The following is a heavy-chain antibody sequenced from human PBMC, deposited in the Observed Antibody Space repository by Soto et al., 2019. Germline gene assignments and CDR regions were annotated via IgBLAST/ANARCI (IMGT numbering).Heavy chain of an antibody. D-gene: IGHD4-4*01. J-gene: IGHJ6*02. Sequence: QVQLVQSGAEVKKPGASVKVSCKTSGYIFTGFYMHWVRQAPGQGLEWLGWINPNSGGTNYPQKFGEGVTMGTDTSLGTPHMELGGFGSDDRAVYHGARDRVDYSCCHDGMDVWSQGTTVAVSS. CDR3: ARDRVDYSCCHDGMDV. V-gene: IGHV1-2*02. CDR2: INPNSGGT. CDR1: GYIFTGFY.